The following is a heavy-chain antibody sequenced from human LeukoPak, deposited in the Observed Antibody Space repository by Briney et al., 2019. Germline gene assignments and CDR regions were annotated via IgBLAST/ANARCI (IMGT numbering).Heavy chain of an antibody. V-gene: IGHV3-23*01. J-gene: IGHJ6*03. D-gene: IGHD3-3*01. CDR1: GFTFSSYA. CDR2: ISGSGAST. Sequence: PGGSLRLPCAASGFTFSSYAMSWVRQAPGKGLEWVSAISGSGASTYYADSVKGRFTISRDNSKNTLYLQMNSLRAEDTAVYYCAKDYDFWSGNYYYYMDVWGKGTTVTVSS. CDR3: AKDYDFWSGNYYYYMDV.